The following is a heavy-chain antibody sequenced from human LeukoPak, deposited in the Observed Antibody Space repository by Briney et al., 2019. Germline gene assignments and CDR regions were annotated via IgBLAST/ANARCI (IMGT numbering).Heavy chain of an antibody. Sequence: PSETLSLTCTVSGGSISSYYWSWIRQPPGKGLEWIGSIYYSGSTYYNPSLKSRVTISVDTSKNQFSLKLSSVTAADTAVYYCARRSTKAWYYYYMDVWGKGTTVTISS. CDR3: ARRSTKAWYYYYMDV. CDR1: GGSISSYY. J-gene: IGHJ6*03. V-gene: IGHV4-39*01. CDR2: IYYSGST.